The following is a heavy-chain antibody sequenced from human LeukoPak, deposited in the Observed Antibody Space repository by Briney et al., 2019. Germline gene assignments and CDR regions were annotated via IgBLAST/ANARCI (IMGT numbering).Heavy chain of an antibody. CDR3: AKGSIAARLYYYYYMDV. V-gene: IGHV3-23*01. CDR1: GFTFSSYA. Sequence: GGSLRLSCAASGFTFSSYAMSWVRQAPGKGLEWVSAISGSGGSTYYADSVKGRFTISRDNSKNTLYLQMDSLRAEDTAVYYCAKGSIAARLYYYYYMDVWGKGTTVTVSS. D-gene: IGHD6-6*01. CDR2: ISGSGGST. J-gene: IGHJ6*03.